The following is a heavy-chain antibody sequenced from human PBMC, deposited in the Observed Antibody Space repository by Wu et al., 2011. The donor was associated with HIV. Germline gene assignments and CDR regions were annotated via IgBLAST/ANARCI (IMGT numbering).Heavy chain of an antibody. V-gene: IGHV1-69*05. CDR2: HPYLWYS. D-gene: IGHD3-10*01. CDR1: GTFSSYA. Sequence: GTFSSYAINWVRQAPGQGLSGWGDHPYLWYSKLRTEVPGQSHDYHDESTSTAYLELSSLRSEDTALYYCARDYRGFGEFGGGMDVWGQGTTVTVSS. J-gene: IGHJ6*02. CDR3: ARDYRGFGEFGGGMDV.